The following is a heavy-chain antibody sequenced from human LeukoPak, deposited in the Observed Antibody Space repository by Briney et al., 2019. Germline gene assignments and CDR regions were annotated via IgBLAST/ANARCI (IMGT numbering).Heavy chain of an antibody. CDR2: ISSSGNTI. J-gene: IGHJ4*02. V-gene: IGHV3-11*04. D-gene: IGHD5-24*01. Sequence: GGSLRLSCAASGFSFSDYYMSWIRQAPGKWLEWVSYISSSGNTIHYTDSLKGRFTISRDNARNSLFLQMDSLRAEDTAVYYCARIGDDYNEYLDYWGQGTRVTVSS. CDR1: GFSFSDYY. CDR3: ARIGDDYNEYLDY.